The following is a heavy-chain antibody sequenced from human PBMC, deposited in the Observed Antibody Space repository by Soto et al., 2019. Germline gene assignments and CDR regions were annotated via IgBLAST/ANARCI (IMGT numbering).Heavy chain of an antibody. V-gene: IGHV3-30-3*01. CDR1: GFTFSSYA. CDR2: ISYDGSNK. CDR3: ARWGGADYGMDV. D-gene: IGHD3-16*01. Sequence: GGSLRLSCAASGFTFSSYAMHWVRQAPGKGLEWVAVISYDGSNKYYADSVKGRFTISRDNSKNTLYLQMNSLRAEDTAVYYCARWGGADYGMDVWGQGTTVTVSS. J-gene: IGHJ6*02.